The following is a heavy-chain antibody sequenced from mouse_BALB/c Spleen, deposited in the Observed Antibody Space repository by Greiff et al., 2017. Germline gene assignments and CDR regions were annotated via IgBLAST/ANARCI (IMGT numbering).Heavy chain of an antibody. V-gene: IGHV1-63*01. CDR1: GYAFTNYW. D-gene: IGHD1-1*01. J-gene: IGHJ2*01. CDR2: IYPGSGNT. Sequence: QVQLQQSGAELVRPGTSVKISCKASGYAFTNYWLGWVKQRPGHGLEWIGDIYPGSGNTYYNEKFNGKATLTADKSSSTAYMQLSSLTSEDSAVYFCARNTTVPPEDFEYWGQGTTLTVSS. CDR3: ARNTTVPPEDFEY.